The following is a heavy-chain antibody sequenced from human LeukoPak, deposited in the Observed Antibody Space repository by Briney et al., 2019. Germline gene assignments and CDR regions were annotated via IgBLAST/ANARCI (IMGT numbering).Heavy chain of an antibody. D-gene: IGHD6-13*01. CDR2: INHSGST. CDR1: GGSFSGYY. J-gene: IGHJ4*02. V-gene: IGHV4-34*01. Sequence: SETLSLTCAVYGGSFSGYYWSWIRQPPGKGLEWIGEINHSGSTNYNPSLKSRVTISVDTSKNQFSLKLSSVTAADTAVYYCARGGGIAAQTYYFDYWSQGTLVTVSS. CDR3: ARGGGIAAQTYYFDY.